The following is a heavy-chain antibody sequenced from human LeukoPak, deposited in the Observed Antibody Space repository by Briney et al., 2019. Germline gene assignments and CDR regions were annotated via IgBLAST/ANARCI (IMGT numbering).Heavy chain of an antibody. CDR1: GFTFSSYS. Sequence: GGSLRLSCAASGFTFSSYSMNWVRQAPGKGLEWVSTVSSGGSTYYADSVKGRFTISRDNSKNTLHLQMNSLRAEDTAVYYCAKAGDSSGHYLIDYWGQGTLVTVSS. J-gene: IGHJ4*02. D-gene: IGHD3-22*01. CDR2: VSSGGST. V-gene: IGHV3-23*01. CDR3: AKAGDSSGHYLIDY.